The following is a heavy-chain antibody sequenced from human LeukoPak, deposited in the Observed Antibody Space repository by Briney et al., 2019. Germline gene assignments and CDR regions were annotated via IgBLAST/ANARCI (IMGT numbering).Heavy chain of an antibody. CDR2: INPNSGGT. CDR1: GYTFTGYY. Sequence: ASVKVSCKASGYTFTGYYIHWVRQAPGQGLEWMGWINPNSGGTNYAQKFQGRVTMTTDTSISTAYMELSRLRSDDAAVYYCARDTRYYYDSSAYYRSDAFDIWGQGTMVTVSS. J-gene: IGHJ3*02. CDR3: ARDTRYYYDSSAYYRSDAFDI. D-gene: IGHD3-22*01. V-gene: IGHV1-2*02.